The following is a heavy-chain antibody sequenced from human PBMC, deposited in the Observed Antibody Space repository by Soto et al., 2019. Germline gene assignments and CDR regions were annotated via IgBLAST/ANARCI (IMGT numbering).Heavy chain of an antibody. D-gene: IGHD3-22*01. CDR3: ARGDSSGLDY. Sequence: QVQLVESGGGLVKPGGSLRLSCAASGFTFSDYYMSWIRQAPGKGLEWVSYISSSSSYTNYADSVKGRFTISRDNAKNSLYLQTNSLRAEDTALYYCARGDSSGLDYCAHGTLVTVSS. J-gene: IGHJ4*01. CDR1: GFTFSDYY. CDR2: ISSSSSYT. V-gene: IGHV3-11*06.